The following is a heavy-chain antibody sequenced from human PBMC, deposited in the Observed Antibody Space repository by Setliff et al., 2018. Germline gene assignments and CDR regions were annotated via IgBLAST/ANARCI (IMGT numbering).Heavy chain of an antibody. Sequence: GGSLRLSCAASGFTFSSYSLNWVRQAPGKGLEWVSSISSSSSYMYYADSVQGRFTISRDNAKNSLYLQMNSLRAEDTAVYYCARAADSYGPPRSYMDVWGKGTTVTVSS. CDR3: ARAADSYGPPRSYMDV. CDR2: ISSSSSYM. CDR1: GFTFSSYS. V-gene: IGHV3-21*01. J-gene: IGHJ6*03. D-gene: IGHD5-18*01.